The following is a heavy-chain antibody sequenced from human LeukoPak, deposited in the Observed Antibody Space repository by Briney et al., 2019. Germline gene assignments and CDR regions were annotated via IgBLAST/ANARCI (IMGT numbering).Heavy chain of an antibody. V-gene: IGHV1-69*05. Sequence: SVKVSCKASGGTFSSYAISWVRQAPGQGLEWMGGIIPVFGTANYAQKFQGRVTITTDESTSTAYMELSSLRSEDTAVYYCARNGYCSGGSCYAPLYYYMDVWGKGTTVTVSS. CDR2: IIPVFGTA. J-gene: IGHJ6*03. D-gene: IGHD2-15*01. CDR1: GGTFSSYA. CDR3: ARNGYCSGGSCYAPLYYYMDV.